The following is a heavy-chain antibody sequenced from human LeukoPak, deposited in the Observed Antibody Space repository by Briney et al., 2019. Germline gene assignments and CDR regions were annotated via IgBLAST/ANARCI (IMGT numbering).Heavy chain of an antibody. Sequence: LSGGSLRLSCAASGFTFSTYAMSWVRQAPGKGLEWVSAISGTGGDTFYADSVKGRFTISRDNSKNTLYLQMNSLRAEDTAVYYCGKGVFSGAKYSLGSWGQGTLVTVSS. V-gene: IGHV3-23*01. CDR2: ISGTGGDT. J-gene: IGHJ4*02. CDR3: GKGVFSGAKYSLGS. CDR1: GFTFSTYA. D-gene: IGHD2-15*01.